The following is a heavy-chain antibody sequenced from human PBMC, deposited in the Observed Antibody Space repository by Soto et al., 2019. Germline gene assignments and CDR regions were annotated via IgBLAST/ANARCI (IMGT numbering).Heavy chain of an antibody. D-gene: IGHD4-17*01. V-gene: IGHV1-69*02. J-gene: IGHJ4*02. CDR1: GGTFSSYT. CDR2: IIPILGLA. CDR3: ARLSRYGDYRFDY. Sequence: QVQLVQSGAEVKKPGSSVKVSCKASGGTFSSYTISWVRQAPGPGLEWMGRIIPILGLANDAQKFQVRATIAGDKSKSTAYMELSSLRSEDTAVDYCARLSRYGDYRFDYWGQGTLVTVSS.